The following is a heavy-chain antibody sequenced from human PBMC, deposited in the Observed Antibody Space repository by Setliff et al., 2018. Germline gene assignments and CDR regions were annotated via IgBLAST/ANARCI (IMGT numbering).Heavy chain of an antibody. CDR3: ATTRVWIPVLDS. CDR1: GFAFASHN. V-gene: IGHV3-21*04. D-gene: IGHD5-18*01. Sequence: GGSLRLSCAASGFAFASHNMLWVRQAPGKGLAWVAAISSANNYLVYADSVKGRFTISRDNAKNSVYLQMNSLRAEDTAIYYCATTRVWIPVLDSCGQGTLVTVSS. CDR2: ISSANNYL. J-gene: IGHJ4*02.